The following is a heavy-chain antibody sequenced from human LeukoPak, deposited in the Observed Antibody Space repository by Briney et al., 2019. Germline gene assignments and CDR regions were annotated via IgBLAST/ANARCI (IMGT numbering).Heavy chain of an antibody. CDR1: GFTFDDYA. CDR3: ARPYSSSWGELGY. J-gene: IGHJ4*02. CDR2: ITWDGDST. D-gene: IGHD6-13*01. V-gene: IGHV3-43D*03. Sequence: GGSLRLSCAASGFTFDDYAMHWVRQAPGKGLEWVSLITWDGDSTYYADSVKGRFTISRDNINNSLYLQMNSLRPEDTALYYCARPYSSSWGELGYWGQGTLVTVSS.